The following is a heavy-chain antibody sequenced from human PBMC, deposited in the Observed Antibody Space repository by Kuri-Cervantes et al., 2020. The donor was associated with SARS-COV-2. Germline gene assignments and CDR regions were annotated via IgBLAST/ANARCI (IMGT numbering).Heavy chain of an antibody. CDR2: IKQDGSEK. D-gene: IGHD2-2*03. CDR1: GFTFSSYW. CDR3: ASDGYCSSTSCYSYYYMDV. J-gene: IGHJ6*03. Sequence: GESLKISCAASGFTFSSYWMSWVRQAPGKGLEWVANIKQDGSEKYYVDSVKGRFTISRDNAKNSLYLQMNSLRAEDTAVYYCASDGYCSSTSCYSYYYMDVWGKGTTVTVSS. V-gene: IGHV3-7*01.